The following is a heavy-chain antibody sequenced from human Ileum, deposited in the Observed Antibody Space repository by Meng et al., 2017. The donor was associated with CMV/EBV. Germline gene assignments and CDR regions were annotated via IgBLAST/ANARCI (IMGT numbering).Heavy chain of an antibody. V-gene: IGHV1-2*02. CDR3: ARVAAEQLVVEIDY. J-gene: IGHJ4*02. CDR1: GYTFTDYY. Sequence: ASVKVSCKASGYTFTDYYMHWVRQAPGQGLEWMGWINPNSGATHYVQNFQGRVTMTRDTSINTAYMELRRLRSDDTAVYYCARVAAEQLVVEIDYWGQGTLVTVSS. D-gene: IGHD6-6*01. CDR2: INPNSGAT.